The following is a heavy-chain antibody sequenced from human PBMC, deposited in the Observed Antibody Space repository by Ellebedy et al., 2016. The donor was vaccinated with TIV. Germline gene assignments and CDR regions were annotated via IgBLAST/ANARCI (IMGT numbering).Heavy chain of an antibody. Sequence: GESLKISCAASGFRFRSYWMSWVRQVPGKGLEWVANIYQDGGVQYYVDSVKGRFTISRDNADNSLFLQMNSLRAEDTAVYYCARRGSYGDYAVQINSWFDTWGRGTLVAVSS. CDR3: ARRGSYGDYAVQINSWFDT. D-gene: IGHD4-17*01. V-gene: IGHV3-7*01. J-gene: IGHJ5*02. CDR2: IYQDGGVQ. CDR1: GFRFRSYW.